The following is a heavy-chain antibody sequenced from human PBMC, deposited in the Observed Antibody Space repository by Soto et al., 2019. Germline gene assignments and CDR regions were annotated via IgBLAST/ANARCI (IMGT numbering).Heavy chain of an antibody. CDR1: GYLISSGYD. J-gene: IGHJ3*01. CDR2: INISGAT. D-gene: IGHD5-12*01. V-gene: IGHV4-4*07. CDR3: ASLYSNSWPFDF. Sequence: SETLSLTCSVSGYLISSGYDWHWIRQSAGKGPEWIGRINISGATNYNPSLKSRVTMLLDRSKNQFSLILNSVTAADTAVYFCASLYSNSWPFDFWGQGTLVTVSS.